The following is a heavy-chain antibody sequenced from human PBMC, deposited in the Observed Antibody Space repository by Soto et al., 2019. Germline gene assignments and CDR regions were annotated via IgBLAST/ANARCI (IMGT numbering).Heavy chain of an antibody. D-gene: IGHD2-2*01. Sequence: ASVKVSCKASGYTFTGYYMHWVRQAPGQGLEWMGVINPSGGSTSYAQNFQGRVTMTRDTSTSTVYMELSSLRSEDTAVYYCVRESTPTRWFDPWGQGTLVTVSS. CDR3: VRESTPTRWFDP. CDR1: GYTFTGYY. CDR2: INPSGGST. J-gene: IGHJ5*02. V-gene: IGHV1-46*03.